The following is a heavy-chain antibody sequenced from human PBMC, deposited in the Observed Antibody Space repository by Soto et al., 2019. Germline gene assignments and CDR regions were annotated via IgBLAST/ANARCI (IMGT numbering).Heavy chain of an antibody. Sequence: EVQLLDSGGGLVQPGGSLRLSCAASGFTFSNYAMNWVRQAPGKGLNWVSAISGSGGSTYYADSVKGRFTISSDNSKNTLYLQMSSVRGEDTAVYYCAKGTLGSGYELDYWGQGTLVTVSS. CDR1: GFTFSNYA. CDR3: AKGTLGSGYELDY. D-gene: IGHD5-12*01. CDR2: ISGSGGST. V-gene: IGHV3-23*01. J-gene: IGHJ4*02.